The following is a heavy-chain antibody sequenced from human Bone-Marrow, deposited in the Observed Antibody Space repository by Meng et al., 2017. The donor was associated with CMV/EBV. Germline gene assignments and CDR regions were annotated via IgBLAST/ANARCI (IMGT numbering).Heavy chain of an antibody. D-gene: IGHD3-10*01. J-gene: IGHJ4*02. CDR1: GFTFSSYT. Sequence: GESLKISCAASGFTFSSYTMHWVRQAPGKGLEWVALISYDESNKYYADSVKGRFTISRDNSKNMLYLQMNSLRAEDTAVFYCARDPLIDYYASGSYTFDYWGQGTRVTVYS. CDR2: ISYDESNK. CDR3: ARDPLIDYYASGSYTFDY. V-gene: IGHV3-30*04.